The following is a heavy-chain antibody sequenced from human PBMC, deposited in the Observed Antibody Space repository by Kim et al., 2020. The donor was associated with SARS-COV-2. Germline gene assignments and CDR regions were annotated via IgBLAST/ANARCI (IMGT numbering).Heavy chain of an antibody. CDR3: ARNDYYYYYGMDV. V-gene: IGHV4-59*01. J-gene: IGHJ6*02. Sequence: PALKSRVTISVDTSKNQCSLKLSSVTAADTAVYYWARNDYYYYYGMDVWGQGTTVTVSS.